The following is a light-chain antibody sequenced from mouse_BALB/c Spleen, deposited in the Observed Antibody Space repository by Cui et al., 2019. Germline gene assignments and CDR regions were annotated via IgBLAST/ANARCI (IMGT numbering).Light chain of an antibody. J-gene: IGKJ5*01. V-gene: IGKV4-50*01. Sequence: ENVLTQSPAIMSASLGEKVTMSCRATSSVIYMYWYQQKSDASPKLWIYYTSNLAPGVPARFSGSGSGNSYSLTISSMEGEDAATYYCQQFTSSPSELTFGAGTKLELK. CDR3: QQFTSSPSELT. CDR1: SSVIY. CDR2: YTS.